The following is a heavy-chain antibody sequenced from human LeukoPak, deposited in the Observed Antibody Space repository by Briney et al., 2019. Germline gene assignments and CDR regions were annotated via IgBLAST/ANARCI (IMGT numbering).Heavy chain of an antibody. D-gene: IGHD4-17*01. CDR1: GFTFSSYW. CDR3: AKGGVTTRRGGFFDP. J-gene: IGHJ5*02. Sequence: GGSLRLSCAASGFTFSSYWMHWVRQAPGKGLVWVSRINSDGSSTSYADSVKGRFTISRDNAKNTLYLQMNSLRAEDTAVYYCAKGGVTTRRGGFFDPWGQGTLVTVSS. V-gene: IGHV3-74*01. CDR2: INSDGSST.